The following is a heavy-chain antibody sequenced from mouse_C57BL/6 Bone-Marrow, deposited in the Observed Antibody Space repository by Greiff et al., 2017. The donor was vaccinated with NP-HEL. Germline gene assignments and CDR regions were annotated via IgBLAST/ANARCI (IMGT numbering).Heavy chain of an antibody. Sequence: DVQLQESGPGLAKPSQTLSLTCSVTGYSITSDYWNWIRKFPGNKLEYMGYISYSGSTYYNPSLKSRISITRDTSKNQYYLQLNSVTTEDTATYYCARGGQLRLRGYYAMDYWGQGTSVTVSS. CDR3: ARGGQLRLRGYYAMDY. J-gene: IGHJ4*01. V-gene: IGHV3-8*01. CDR2: ISYSGST. CDR1: GYSITSDY. D-gene: IGHD3-2*02.